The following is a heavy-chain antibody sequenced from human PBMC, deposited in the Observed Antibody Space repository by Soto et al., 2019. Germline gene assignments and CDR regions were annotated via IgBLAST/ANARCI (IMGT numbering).Heavy chain of an antibody. J-gene: IGHJ5*02. Sequence: NPSETRSLTCSVSGGSISTHYWSWFRQSAGKALEWIGHISTTGGTNYNPSLKSRVTMSVDTAGKAFSLQLASVTAADTAVYYCARVWYSKTGGLDPWGQGVLVTVSS. CDR1: GGSISTHY. V-gene: IGHV4-4*07. CDR3: ARVWYSKTGGLDP. D-gene: IGHD1-26*01. CDR2: ISTTGGT.